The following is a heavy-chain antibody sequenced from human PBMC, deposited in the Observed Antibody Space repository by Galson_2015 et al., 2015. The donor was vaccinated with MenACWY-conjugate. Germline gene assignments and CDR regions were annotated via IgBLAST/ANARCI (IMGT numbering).Heavy chain of an antibody. J-gene: IGHJ4*02. CDR2: VWHDGKSK. D-gene: IGHD2-8*01. CDR3: ARDRGNDAPIDY. V-gene: IGHV3-33*01. CDR1: GFTFSSYG. Sequence: SLRLSCAASGFTFSSYGMHWVRQAPGRGLEWVAVVWHDGKSKSYADSVKGRFTISRDNSQNTLHLQMNSLRAEDTAVYYCARDRGNDAPIDYWGQGALVTVSS.